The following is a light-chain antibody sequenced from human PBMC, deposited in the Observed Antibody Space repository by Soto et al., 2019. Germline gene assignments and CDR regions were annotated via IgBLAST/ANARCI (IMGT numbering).Light chain of an antibody. CDR2: AAS. Sequence: DIQMTQSPSSVSASVGDRVTITCRASQGISNWLAWYQQKPGKAPELLIYAASNLQGGVPSRFSGSGSGTDLSLPISSLQPEDSATYYCQQAKSFPRTFGQGTKVEIK. CDR1: QGISNW. V-gene: IGKV1-12*01. J-gene: IGKJ1*01. CDR3: QQAKSFPRT.